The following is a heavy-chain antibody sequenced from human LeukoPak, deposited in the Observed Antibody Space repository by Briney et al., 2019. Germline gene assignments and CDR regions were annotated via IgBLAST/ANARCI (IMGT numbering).Heavy chain of an antibody. D-gene: IGHD2-15*01. CDR1: GGTFSSYA. Sequence: SVKVSCKASGGTFSSYAISWVRQAPGQGLEWMGRIIPILGIANYAQKFQGRVTITADKSTSTAYMELSSLRSEDTAVYYCARDVLGYCSGGSCYPIYFQHWGQGTLVTVSS. CDR2: IIPILGIA. J-gene: IGHJ1*01. V-gene: IGHV1-69*04. CDR3: ARDVLGYCSGGSCYPIYFQH.